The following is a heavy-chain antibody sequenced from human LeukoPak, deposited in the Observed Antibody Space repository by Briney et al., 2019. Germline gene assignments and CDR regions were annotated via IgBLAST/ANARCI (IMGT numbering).Heavy chain of an antibody. D-gene: IGHD3-10*01. V-gene: IGHV4-38-2*02. Sequence: PSETLSLTCTVSGYSISSGYFWGWIRQPPGKGLEWIGSIYYSGSTYYNPSLKSRVTISVDTSKNQFSLKLSSVTAADTAVYYCARDFSQRITMVRGVMPAWGQGTLVTVSS. CDR1: GYSISSGYF. CDR2: IYYSGST. CDR3: ARDFSQRITMVRGVMPA. J-gene: IGHJ5*02.